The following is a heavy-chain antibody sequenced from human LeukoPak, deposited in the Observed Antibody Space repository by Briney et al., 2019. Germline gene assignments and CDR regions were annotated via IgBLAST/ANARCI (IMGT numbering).Heavy chain of an antibody. Sequence: SETLSLTCTVSGGSISGYYWSWIRQPPGKGLEWIGYIYYSGSTKYNPSLKSRVTMSVDTSRNQFSLKLSSVTAADTAVYYCARGGLENGYHCNDGFDIWGQGTMVTVSS. J-gene: IGHJ3*02. CDR2: IYYSGST. V-gene: IGHV4-59*01. CDR1: GGSISGYY. CDR3: ARGGLENGYHCNDGFDI. D-gene: IGHD3-22*01.